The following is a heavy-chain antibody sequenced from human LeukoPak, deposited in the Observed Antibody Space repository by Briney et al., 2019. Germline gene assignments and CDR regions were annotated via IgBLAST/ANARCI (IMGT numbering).Heavy chain of an antibody. CDR2: VNGSGDWT. D-gene: IGHD6-25*01. Sequence: GGSLRLPCAASGFTFSSHGMPWVRQAPGAGLVWVSRVNGSGDWTHYADSVRGRFIISRDNAENTISLQMNNLGAEDTAVYFCAREVFEGQRQSDAFDVWGQGTMVTVSS. CDR1: GFTFSSHG. V-gene: IGHV3-74*01. CDR3: AREVFEGQRQSDAFDV. J-gene: IGHJ3*01.